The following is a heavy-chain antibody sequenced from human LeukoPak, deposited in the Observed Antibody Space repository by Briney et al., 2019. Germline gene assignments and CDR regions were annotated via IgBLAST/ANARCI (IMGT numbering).Heavy chain of an antibody. CDR1: GGSISSGSYC. Sequence: SETLSLTCTVSGGSISSGSYCSSWLRQPAGKGLDWIGRIYTSGSTNYNHSLKSRDTISVDTSKNQFSQKLSSVPAADTAVYYCAREPGLLWFGEYIGAFDYWGQGTLVTVSS. CDR2: IYTSGST. CDR3: AREPGLLWFGEYIGAFDY. D-gene: IGHD3-10*01. V-gene: IGHV4-61*02. J-gene: IGHJ4*02.